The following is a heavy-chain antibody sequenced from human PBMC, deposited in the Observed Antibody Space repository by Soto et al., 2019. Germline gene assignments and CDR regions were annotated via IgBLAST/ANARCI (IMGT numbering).Heavy chain of an antibody. D-gene: IGHD2-15*01. Sequence: QITLKESGPTLVKPTQTLTLTCTFSGFSLSSRGEGVGWIRQPPGKALEWLALIYWNDDKRYNPSLKSRLTITKDTSKNQVVLTMTTMDPVDTATYHCAHERGCCGSRGVWGQGTLVTVSS. J-gene: IGHJ4*02. CDR3: AHERGCCGSRGV. CDR2: IYWNDDK. CDR1: GFSLSSRGEG. V-gene: IGHV2-5*01.